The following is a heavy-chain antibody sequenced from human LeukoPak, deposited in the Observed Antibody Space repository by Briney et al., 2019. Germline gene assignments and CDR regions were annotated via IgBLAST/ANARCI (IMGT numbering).Heavy chain of an antibody. J-gene: IGHJ4*02. CDR3: ARGVWD. D-gene: IGHD1-26*01. V-gene: IGHV3-7*03. CDR1: GFTFNSYW. Sequence: GGSLRLSCAASGFTFNSYWMSWVRQAPGKGLEWVANIKQDGSEKYYVDSVKGRFTISRDNSKNTLSLQMNSLRAEDTAVYYCARGVWDWGQGTLVTVSS. CDR2: IKQDGSEK.